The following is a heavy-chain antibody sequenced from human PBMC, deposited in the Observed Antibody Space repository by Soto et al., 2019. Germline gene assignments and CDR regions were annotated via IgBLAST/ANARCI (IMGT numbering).Heavy chain of an antibody. CDR2: ISAYSGNT. V-gene: IGHV1-18*01. Sequence: ASVKVSCKASGYTFRSYGIRWVRQAPGQGLQWMGWISAYSGNTDYAQRFQGRVTMTTDTSTSTAYMELRSLRYDDTAVYYCARNPSGSNFDYWGQGTLVTVSS. J-gene: IGHJ4*02. CDR1: GYTFRSYG. CDR3: ARNPSGSNFDY. D-gene: IGHD1-26*01.